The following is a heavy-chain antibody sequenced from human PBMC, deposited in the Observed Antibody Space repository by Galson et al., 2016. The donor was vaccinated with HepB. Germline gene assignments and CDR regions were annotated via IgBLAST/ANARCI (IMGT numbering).Heavy chain of an antibody. J-gene: IGHJ4*02. CDR1: GFPFSNYW. V-gene: IGHV3-74*01. CDR3: TRVHREGIAAAGLQI. D-gene: IGHD6-13*01. Sequence: SLRLSCAASGFPFSNYWMHWVRQAPGKGPVWVSRINSDGSSTTYADSVKGRFTISRDHAKNTLYRQMNSLRAEDTALYYCTRVHREGIAAAGLQIWGQGTLVIVSS. CDR2: INSDGSST.